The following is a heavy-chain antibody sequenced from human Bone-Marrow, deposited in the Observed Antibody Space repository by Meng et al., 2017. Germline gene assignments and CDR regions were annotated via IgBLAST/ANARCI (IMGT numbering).Heavy chain of an antibody. CDR2: IIPIFGTA. CDR1: GGSFSNYA. J-gene: IGHJ4*02. CDR3: ARAPRSGWYYFDY. V-gene: IGHV1-69*06. Sequence: VMLVQAGAEVKNPGSSVKVSCKASGGSFSNYAISWVRQAPGQGLEWMGGIIPIFGTANYAQKFQGRVTITADKSTSTAYMELGSLRSEDTAVYYCARAPRSGWYYFDYWGQGTLVTVSS. D-gene: IGHD6-19*01.